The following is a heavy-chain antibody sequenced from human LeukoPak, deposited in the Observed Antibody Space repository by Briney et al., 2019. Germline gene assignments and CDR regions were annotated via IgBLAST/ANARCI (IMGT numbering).Heavy chain of an antibody. J-gene: IGHJ4*02. CDR2: IRYDGSNK. CDR1: GFTFSSYG. V-gene: IGHV3-30*02. Sequence: GGSLRLSCAASGFTFSSYGMHWVRQAPGKGLEWVAFIRYDGSNKYYADSVKGRFTISRDNSKNTLYLQMNSLRAEDTAVYYCAKGLMTGYSYGYRDYWGQGTLVTVSS. CDR3: AKGLMTGYSYGYRDY. D-gene: IGHD5-18*01.